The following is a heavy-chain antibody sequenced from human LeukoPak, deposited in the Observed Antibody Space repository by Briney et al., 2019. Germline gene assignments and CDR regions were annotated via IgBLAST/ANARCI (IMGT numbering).Heavy chain of an antibody. CDR2: IYYSGSA. D-gene: IGHD2-15*01. CDR1: GDSVSSSY. J-gene: IGHJ5*02. CDR3: ATGVKAET. Sequence: SETLSPTCTVSGDSVSSSYWNWIRQPPGKGLEWIGYIYYSGSANYNPSVKSRVTISVDTSKNQFSLKLSSVTAADTAVYYCATGVKAETWGQGTLVTVSS. V-gene: IGHV4-59*02.